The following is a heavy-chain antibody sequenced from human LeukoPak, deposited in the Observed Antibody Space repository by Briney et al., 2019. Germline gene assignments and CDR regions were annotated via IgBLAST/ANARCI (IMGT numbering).Heavy chain of an antibody. CDR1: GFTFSSYA. D-gene: IGHD6-6*01. Sequence: PGGSLRLSCTASGFTFSSYAMHWVRQAPGKGLEWVAVISYDGSNRYYADSVKGRFTISRDNSKNTLYLQMNSLRAEDTAVYYCARVSFAARWDWGQGTLVTVSS. CDR3: ARVSFAARWD. J-gene: IGHJ4*02. V-gene: IGHV3-30*04. CDR2: ISYDGSNR.